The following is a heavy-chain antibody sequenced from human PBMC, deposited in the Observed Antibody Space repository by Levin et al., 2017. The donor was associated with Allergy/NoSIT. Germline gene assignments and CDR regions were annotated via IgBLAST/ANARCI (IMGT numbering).Heavy chain of an antibody. V-gene: IGHV1-69*01. D-gene: IGHD3-10*01. Sequence: KISCKASGGTFRSYTFSWVRQAPGQGLEWMGGIIPIFGTANYAQKFQGRVTIAADESTSTAYMDLSSLRSDDTAVYYCARFTYYYGSGSYRIDAFDIWGQGTMVTVSS. CDR2: IIPIFGTA. CDR3: ARFTYYYGSGSYRIDAFDI. CDR1: GGTFRSYT. J-gene: IGHJ3*02.